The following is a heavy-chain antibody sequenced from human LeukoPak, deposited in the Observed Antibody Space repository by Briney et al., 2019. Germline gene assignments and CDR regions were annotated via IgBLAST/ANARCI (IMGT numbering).Heavy chain of an antibody. V-gene: IGHV1-18*04. J-gene: IGHJ6*04. CDR1: GYTFTSNG. CDR2: ISAYNGNT. Sequence: SSTKSPCKTSGYTFTSNGISWGRQPPGQGLEGMGWISAYNGNTNYAQNLQGRVTMTTDTSTSTAYMELRSLRSDDTAVYYCARDHRRGSSGMDVWGKGTTVTVSS. D-gene: IGHD5-24*01. CDR3: ARDHRRGSSGMDV.